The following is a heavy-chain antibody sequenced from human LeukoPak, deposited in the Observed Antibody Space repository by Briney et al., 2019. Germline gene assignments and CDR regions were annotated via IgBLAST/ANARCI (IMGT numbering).Heavy chain of an antibody. J-gene: IGHJ4*02. Sequence: ASVKVSCKVSGYTLSEVSIHWVRQAPGKGLEWMESFDPRNGERIYAQKFQGRVKMTEDTSTDTAYMELSSLRSEDTAVYYCATEGYSGTYYGYWGQGTLVTVSS. CDR3: ATEGYSGTYYGY. CDR1: GYTLSEVS. V-gene: IGHV1-24*01. D-gene: IGHD1-26*01. CDR2: FDPRNGER.